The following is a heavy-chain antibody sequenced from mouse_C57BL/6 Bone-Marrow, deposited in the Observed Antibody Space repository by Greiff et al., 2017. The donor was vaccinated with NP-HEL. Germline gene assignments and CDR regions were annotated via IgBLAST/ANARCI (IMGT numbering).Heavy chain of an antibody. Sequence: EVQLQQSGPGLVKPSQSLSLTCSVTGYSITSGYYWNWIRQFPGNKLEWMGYISYDGSNNYNPSLKNRISITRDTSKNQFFLKLNSVTTEDTATYYCAREGDYGNYSYAMDYWGQGTSVTVSS. CDR2: ISYDGSN. D-gene: IGHD2-1*01. V-gene: IGHV3-6*01. CDR3: AREGDYGNYSYAMDY. CDR1: GYSITSGYY. J-gene: IGHJ4*01.